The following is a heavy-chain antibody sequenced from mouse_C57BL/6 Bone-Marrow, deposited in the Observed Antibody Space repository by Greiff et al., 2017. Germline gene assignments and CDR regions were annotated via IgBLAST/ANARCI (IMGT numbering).Heavy chain of an antibody. CDR1: GFSLTSYG. D-gene: IGHD1-1*01. CDR2: IWRGGST. CDR3: AKSPLYGSSPMDY. J-gene: IGHJ4*01. Sequence: QVHVKQSGPGLVQPSQSLSITCTVSGFSLTSYGVHWVRQSPGKGLEWLGVIWRGGSTDYNAAFMSRLSITKDNSKSQVFFKMNSLQADDTAIYYCAKSPLYGSSPMDYWGQGTSVTVSS. V-gene: IGHV2-5*01.